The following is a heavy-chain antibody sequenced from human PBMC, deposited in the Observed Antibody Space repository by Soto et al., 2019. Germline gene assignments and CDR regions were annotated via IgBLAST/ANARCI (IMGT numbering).Heavy chain of an antibody. Sequence: SETLSLTCNVSGGSINSYYWNWIRQPPGKGLEWIGYIYYNGSTNNNPSLKSRVTISVDTSKNQFSLKLSSVTAADTAVYYCARGYSSGWYYFDYWGQGTLVTVSS. V-gene: IGHV4-59*01. CDR1: GGSINSYY. CDR3: ARGYSSGWYYFDY. D-gene: IGHD6-19*01. CDR2: IYYNGST. J-gene: IGHJ4*02.